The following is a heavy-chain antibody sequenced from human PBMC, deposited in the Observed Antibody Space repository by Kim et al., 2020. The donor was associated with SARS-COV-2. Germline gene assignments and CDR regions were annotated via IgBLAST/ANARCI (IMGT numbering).Heavy chain of an antibody. J-gene: IGHJ6*03. CDR2: INHSGST. CDR1: GGSFSGYY. Sequence: SETLSLTCAVYGGSFSGYYWSWIRQPPGKGLEWIGEINHSGSTNYNPSLKSRVTISVDTSKNQSSLKLSSVTAADTAVYYCARVPTYGYYGSGSYPARYYMDVWGKGTTVTVSS. CDR3: ARVPTYGYYGSGSYPARYYMDV. D-gene: IGHD3-10*01. V-gene: IGHV4-34*01.